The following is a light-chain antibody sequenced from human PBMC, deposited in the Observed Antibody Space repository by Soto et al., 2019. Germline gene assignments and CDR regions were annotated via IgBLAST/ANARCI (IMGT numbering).Light chain of an antibody. CDR3: QRYATSPPFT. V-gene: IGKV3-20*01. Sequence: EIVLTQSPGTLSLSPGEGVTLSCRASQSVSSLAWYQQKPGQAPRLLIYGASSRATGIPDRFSGSGSGTDFTLTISRLEPEDVAVYYCQRYATSPPFTFGQGTRLKIK. CDR1: QSVSS. CDR2: GAS. J-gene: IGKJ5*01.